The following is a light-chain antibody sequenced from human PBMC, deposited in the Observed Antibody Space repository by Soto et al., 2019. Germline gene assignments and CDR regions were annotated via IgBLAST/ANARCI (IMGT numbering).Light chain of an antibody. CDR3: QQRSNWPSIT. J-gene: IGKJ5*01. CDR2: DAS. V-gene: IGKV3-11*01. Sequence: EIVLTQSPATLSSSPGERVTLSCRASQSVSSNLAWYQQKPGQAPRLLIYDASNRATGIPARFSGSGSGTDFTLTISSLEPEDFAVYYCQQRSNWPSITFGQGTLLEIK. CDR1: QSVSSN.